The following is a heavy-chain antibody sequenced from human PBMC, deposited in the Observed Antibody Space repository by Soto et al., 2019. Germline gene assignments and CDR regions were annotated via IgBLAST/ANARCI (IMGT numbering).Heavy chain of an antibody. D-gene: IGHD4-17*01. CDR2: IYYSGST. Sequence: SETLSLTCTVSGGSISSYYWSWIRQPPGKGLEWIGYIYYSGSTNYNPSLKSRVTISVDTSKNQFSLKLSSVTAADTAVYYCARFGGYGDYPARATYYYYGMDVWGQGTTVTVSS. CDR3: ARFGGYGDYPARATYYYYGMDV. V-gene: IGHV4-59*01. J-gene: IGHJ6*02. CDR1: GGSISSYY.